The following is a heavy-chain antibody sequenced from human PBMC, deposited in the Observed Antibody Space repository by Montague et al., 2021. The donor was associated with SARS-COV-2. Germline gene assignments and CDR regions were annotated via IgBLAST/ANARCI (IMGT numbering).Heavy chain of an antibody. V-gene: IGHV2-70*01. J-gene: IGHJ4*02. CDR2: IDWDDDK. Sequence: PALVKPTQTLTLTCTFFGFSLSTSGMCVSWIRQPPGKALEWLALIDWDDDKYYSTSLKTRLTISKDTSKNQVVLTMTNMDPVDTATYYCARIRDYDILTGSYSGFDYWGQGTLATVSS. CDR3: ARIRDYDILTGSYSGFDY. CDR1: GFSLSTSGMC. D-gene: IGHD3-9*01.